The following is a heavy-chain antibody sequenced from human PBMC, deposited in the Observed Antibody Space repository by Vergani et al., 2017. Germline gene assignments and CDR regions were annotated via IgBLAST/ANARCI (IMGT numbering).Heavy chain of an antibody. V-gene: IGHV4-61*02. D-gene: IGHD2-2*01. CDR3: ARASPLSPCVVVVPAAIPGQTYYMDV. Sequence: QVQLQESGPGLVKPSQTLSLTCTVSGGSISSGSYYWSWIRQPAGKGLEWIGRIDTSGSTNYNPSLKSRVTMSVDTSKNQFSLKLSSVTAADPAVYYCARASPLSPCVVVVPAAIPGQTYYMDVWGKGTTVTVSS. CDR1: GGSISSGSYY. CDR2: IDTSGST. J-gene: IGHJ6*03.